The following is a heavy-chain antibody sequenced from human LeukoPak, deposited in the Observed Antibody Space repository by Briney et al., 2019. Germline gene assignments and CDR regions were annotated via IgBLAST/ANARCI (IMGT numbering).Heavy chain of an antibody. CDR3: ARAYRSSWYANWFDP. Sequence: LLETLSLTCAVYGGSFSGYYWSWIRQPPGKGLEWIGEINHSGSTNYNPSLKSRVTISVDTSKNQFSLKLSSVTAADTAVYFCARAYRSSWYANWFDPWGQGTLVTVSS. D-gene: IGHD6-13*01. CDR2: INHSGST. J-gene: IGHJ5*02. CDR1: GGSFSGYY. V-gene: IGHV4-34*01.